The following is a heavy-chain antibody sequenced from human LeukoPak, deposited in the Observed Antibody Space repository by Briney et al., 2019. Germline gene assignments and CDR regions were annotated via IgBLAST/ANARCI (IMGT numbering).Heavy chain of an antibody. V-gene: IGHV4-38-2*02. D-gene: IGHD6-13*01. CDR1: GYSISSGYY. J-gene: IGHJ4*02. CDR3: ARARVQAAGTHDH. Sequence: PSETLSLTCTVSGYSISSGYYWGWIRQPPGKGLEWIGSIYHSGSTYYNPSLKSRVTISIDTSKNQFSLKLSSVTAADTAVYFCARARVQAAGTHDHWGQGTLVTVSS. CDR2: IYHSGST.